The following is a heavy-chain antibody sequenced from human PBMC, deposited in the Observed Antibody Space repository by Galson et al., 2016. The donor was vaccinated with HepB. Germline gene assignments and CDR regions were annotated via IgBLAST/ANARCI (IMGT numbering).Heavy chain of an antibody. CDR1: GFSFSSSG. CDR2: ITRSADAT. CDR3: GKHGGFDY. D-gene: IGHD3-16*01. J-gene: IGHJ4*02. Sequence: SLRLSCAASGFSFSSSGMSWVRQAPGRGLEWVSGITRSADATHYADFVKGRFTISRDNSKNTLYLYMNNLTAGDTAIYYCGKHGGFDYWGQGALVTVSS. V-gene: IGHV3-23*01.